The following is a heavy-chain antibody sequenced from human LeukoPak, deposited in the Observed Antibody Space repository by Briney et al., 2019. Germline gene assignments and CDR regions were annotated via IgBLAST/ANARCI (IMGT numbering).Heavy chain of an antibody. V-gene: IGHV1-46*01. CDR1: GYTFTSYY. CDR3: ARGSGTAEYYYYYYYMDV. J-gene: IGHJ6*03. Sequence: ASVKDSCKASGYTFTSYYMHWVRQAPGQGLEWMGIINPNGGSTSYAQKFQGRVTMTRDTSTSTVYMELSSLRSEDTAVYYCARGSGTAEYYYYYYYMDVWGKGTTVTVSS. D-gene: IGHD1-14*01. CDR2: INPNGGST.